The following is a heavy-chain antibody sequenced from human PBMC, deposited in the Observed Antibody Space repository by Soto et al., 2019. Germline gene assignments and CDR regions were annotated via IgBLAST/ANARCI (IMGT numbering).Heavy chain of an antibody. J-gene: IGHJ4*02. CDR1: GGSISSYY. Sequence: SETLSLTCTVSGGSISSYYWSWIRQPPGKGLEWIGYIYYSGSPNYNPSLKSRVTISVDTSKNQFSLKLSSVTAADTAVYYCARAPRGNYGYPSYFDYWGQGTLXTVSS. D-gene: IGHD3-10*01. CDR3: ARAPRGNYGYPSYFDY. V-gene: IGHV4-59*01. CDR2: IYYSGSP.